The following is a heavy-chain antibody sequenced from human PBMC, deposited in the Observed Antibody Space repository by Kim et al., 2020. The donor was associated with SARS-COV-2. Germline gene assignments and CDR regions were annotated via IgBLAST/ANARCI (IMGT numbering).Heavy chain of an antibody. Sequence: GGSLRLSCAASGFMFSRFGMHWGQKAPGKGLEGVAVIYFDGRNRFYADPRRGQSTIPRENTKNRLYLQMNSRRAEDTAVYCFRKKGAGGSYPLESWAQG. CDR2: IYFDGRNR. CDR3: RKKGAGGSYPLES. J-gene: IGHJ4*02. V-gene: IGHV3-30*03. D-gene: IGHD1-26*01. CDR1: GFMFSRFG.